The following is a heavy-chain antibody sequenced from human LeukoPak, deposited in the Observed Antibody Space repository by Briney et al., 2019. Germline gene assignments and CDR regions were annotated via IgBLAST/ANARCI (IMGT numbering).Heavy chain of an antibody. V-gene: IGHV3-30*04. J-gene: IGHJ6*02. D-gene: IGHD2-2*01. CDR2: ISYDGSNK. Sequence: GGSLRLSCAASGFTFSSYPMHWVRQAPGKGLEWVAVISYDGSNKYYADSVKGRFTISRDNSKNTLSLQMNSLRGEDTAVYYCARDRRSCSSTSCLHNYYYYYGMDVWGQGTTVTVSS. CDR3: ARDRRSCSSTSCLHNYYYYYGMDV. CDR1: GFTFSSYP.